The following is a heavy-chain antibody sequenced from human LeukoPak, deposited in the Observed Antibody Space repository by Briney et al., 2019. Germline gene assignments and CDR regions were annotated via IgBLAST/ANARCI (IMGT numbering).Heavy chain of an antibody. J-gene: IGHJ6*02. Sequence: GGSLRLSCAASGFTLSNHWMTWVRQVPGRGPEWVANVNRDGSETYYLDSVKGRFTISKDNAKNSLYLQMNSLRAEDTALYHCARNNGMDVWGQGTTIIVSS. CDR1: GFTLSNHW. CDR3: ARNNGMDV. V-gene: IGHV3-7*03. CDR2: VNRDGSET.